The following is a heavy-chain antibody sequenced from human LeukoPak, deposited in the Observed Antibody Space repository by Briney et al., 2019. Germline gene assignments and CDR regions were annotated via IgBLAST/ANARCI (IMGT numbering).Heavy chain of an antibody. CDR2: ISSSGSTI. CDR1: GFTFSDYY. CDR3: ARVLKGPATFDY. Sequence: GGSLSLSCAASGFTFSDYYMSWIRQAPGKGLEWVSYISSSGSTIYYADSVKGRFTISRDNAKNSLYPQMNSLRAEDTAVYYCARVLKGPATFDYWGQGTLVTVSS. J-gene: IGHJ4*02. V-gene: IGHV3-11*01.